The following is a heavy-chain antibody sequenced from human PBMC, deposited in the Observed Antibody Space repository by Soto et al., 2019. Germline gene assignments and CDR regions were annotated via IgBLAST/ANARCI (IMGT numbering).Heavy chain of an antibody. J-gene: IGHJ6*02. D-gene: IGHD2-2*01. CDR1: GYTFTSYA. CDR2: INAGNGNT. V-gene: IGHV1-3*01. Sequence: ASVKVSCKASGYTFTSYAMHWVRQAPGQRLEWMGWINAGNGNTKYSQKFQGRVTITRDTSASTAYMELSSLRSEDTAVYYCANAGYCGSNSCYGMDDWGQGTTVTVSS. CDR3: ANAGYCGSNSCYGMDD.